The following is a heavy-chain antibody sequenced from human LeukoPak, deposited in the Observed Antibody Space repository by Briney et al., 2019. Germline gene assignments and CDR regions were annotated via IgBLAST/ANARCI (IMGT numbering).Heavy chain of an antibody. CDR2: ISSRGTTI. V-gene: IGHV3-48*03. Sequence: GGSLRLSCAASGFTFSTYEMNWLRQAPGAGLEWPSYISSRGTTIYYAYSVKGRLTISRDNAKNSLYLQMKSLRAEDTAVYYCARAALGYCSGGTCYFYAFDIWGQGTMVTVSS. D-gene: IGHD2-15*01. J-gene: IGHJ3*02. CDR3: ARAALGYCSGGTCYFYAFDI. CDR1: GFTFSTYE.